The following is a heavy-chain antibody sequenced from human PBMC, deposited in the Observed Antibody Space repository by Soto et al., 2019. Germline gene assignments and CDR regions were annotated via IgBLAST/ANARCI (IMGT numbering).Heavy chain of an antibody. V-gene: IGHV2-5*02. J-gene: IGHJ4*02. D-gene: IGHD2-8*01. CDR1: GFSLSTSGVG. CDR3: APIVTNGGGFDY. Sequence: QITLKESGPTLAKPTQTLTLTCTFSGFSLSTSGVGVGWIRQPPGKALEWLALIYWDDDKRYSPSLKSRLTITKGAFKNQVVLTMTNMDPVDTATYYCAPIVTNGGGFDYWGQGTLVTVSS. CDR2: IYWDDDK.